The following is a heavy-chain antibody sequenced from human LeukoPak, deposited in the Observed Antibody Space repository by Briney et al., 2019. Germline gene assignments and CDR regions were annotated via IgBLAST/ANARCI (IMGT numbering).Heavy chain of an antibody. CDR1: GDSMSSYY. D-gene: IGHD3-10*01. Sequence: SETLSLTCTVSGDSMSSYYWSWIRQPPGKGLEWIGYIYYSGSTDYNPSLKSRVTISVDMSKNQFSLRLSSVTAADTAVYYCARASGDWKGEFFDYWGQGTLVTVSS. J-gene: IGHJ4*02. V-gene: IGHV4-59*01. CDR3: ARASGDWKGEFFDY. CDR2: IYYSGST.